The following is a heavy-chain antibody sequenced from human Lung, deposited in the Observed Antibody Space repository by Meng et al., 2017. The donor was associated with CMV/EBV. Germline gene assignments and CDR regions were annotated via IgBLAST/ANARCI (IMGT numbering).Heavy chain of an antibody. D-gene: IGHD3-10*01. Sequence: SETXSLXCTVSGGSISSTYYYWGWIRQPPGRGLEWIGSLYYSGSTYYNPSLKSRVTVSVDTSKNQFSLKLTSVTAADTAIYYCARHHTYYFASGPNYYFDDXGQGXLVTVSS. CDR3: ARHHTYYFASGPNYYFDD. CDR2: LYYSGST. J-gene: IGHJ4*01. CDR1: GGSISSTYYY. V-gene: IGHV4-39*01.